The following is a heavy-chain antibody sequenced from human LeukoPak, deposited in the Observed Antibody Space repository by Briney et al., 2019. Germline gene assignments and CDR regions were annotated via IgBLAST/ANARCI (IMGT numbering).Heavy chain of an antibody. V-gene: IGHV1-8*01. D-gene: IGHD5-24*01. J-gene: IGHJ4*02. CDR3: ARGKRWLQEKYFDY. CDR1: GYTFTSYD. Sequence: GASVKVSCKASGYTFTSYDINWLRQATGQGLEWMGWMNPNSGNTGYAQKFQGRVTMTRNTSISTAYTELSSLRSEDTAVYYCARGKRWLQEKYFDYWGQGTLVTVSS. CDR2: MNPNSGNT.